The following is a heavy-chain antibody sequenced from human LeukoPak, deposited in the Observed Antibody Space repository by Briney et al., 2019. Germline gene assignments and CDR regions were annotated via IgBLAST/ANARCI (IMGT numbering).Heavy chain of an antibody. D-gene: IGHD3-3*01. Sequence: SETLSLTCAVYGGSFSGYYWSWIRQPPGKGLEWIGETNHSGSTNYNPSLKSRVTISVDTSKNQFSLKLSSVTAADTAVYYCARMRYSITIFGVVIEYYFDYWGQGTLVTVSS. V-gene: IGHV4-34*01. CDR3: ARMRYSITIFGVVIEYYFDY. CDR1: GGSFSGYY. J-gene: IGHJ4*02. CDR2: TNHSGST.